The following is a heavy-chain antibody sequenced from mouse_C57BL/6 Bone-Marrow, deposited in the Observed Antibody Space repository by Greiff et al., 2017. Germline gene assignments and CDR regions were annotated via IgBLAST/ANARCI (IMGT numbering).Heavy chain of an antibody. V-gene: IGHV5-4*01. Sequence: EVQLVESGGGLVKPGGSLKLSCAASGFTFSSYAMSWVRQTPEKRLEWVATISDSGSYTYYPDNVKGRFTISRDNAKNNLYLQMSHLKSEDTAMYYCARAGSSEAWFAYWGQGTMVTVSA. CDR2: ISDSGSYT. D-gene: IGHD1-1*01. J-gene: IGHJ3*01. CDR3: ARAGSSEAWFAY. CDR1: GFTFSSYA.